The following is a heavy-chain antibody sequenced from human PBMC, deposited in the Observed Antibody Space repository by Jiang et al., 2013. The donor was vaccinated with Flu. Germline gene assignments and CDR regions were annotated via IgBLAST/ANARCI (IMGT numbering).Heavy chain of an antibody. CDR1: GGSNQVVTT. D-gene: IGHD2-2*01. CDR3: ARVGYCSSTSCGLSWFDP. J-gene: IGHJ5*02. Sequence: LTCTVSGGSNQVVTTGAGIRQPPGKGLEWIGYIYYSGSTNYNPSLKSRVTISVDTSKNQFSLKLSSVTAADTAVYYCARVGYCSSTSCGLSWFDPWGQGTLVTVSS. V-gene: IGHV4-59*01. CDR2: IYYSGST.